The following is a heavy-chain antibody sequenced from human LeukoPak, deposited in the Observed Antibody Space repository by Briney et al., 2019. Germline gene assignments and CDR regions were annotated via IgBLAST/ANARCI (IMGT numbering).Heavy chain of an antibody. Sequence: GASVKVSCKASGYTFTSYDINWVRQATGQGLEWMGWMNPNSGNTGYAQKFQGRVTMTRNTSISTAYMELSSLRSEDTAVYYCARGCRPYYYDSSGPTYYYCMDVWGKGTTVTVSS. D-gene: IGHD3-22*01. CDR1: GYTFTSYD. CDR3: ARGCRPYYYDSSGPTYYYCMDV. J-gene: IGHJ6*03. V-gene: IGHV1-8*01. CDR2: MNPNSGNT.